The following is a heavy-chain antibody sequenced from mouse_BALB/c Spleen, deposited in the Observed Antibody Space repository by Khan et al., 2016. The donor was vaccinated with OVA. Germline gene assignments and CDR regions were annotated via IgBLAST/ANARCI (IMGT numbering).Heavy chain of an antibody. CDR3: ANHGSSSAWLTY. Sequence: QIQLVQSGAELAKPGASVKMSCKASGYTLTSYWMHWVKQRPGQGLEWIGYINPSTGYTEYTQRFKDKATLTADKSSSTAYMQLSSLTSEESAVYYCANHGSSSAWLTYWGQGTLVTVSA. V-gene: IGHV1-7*01. D-gene: IGHD1-1*01. CDR1: GYTLTSYW. J-gene: IGHJ3*01. CDR2: INPSTGYT.